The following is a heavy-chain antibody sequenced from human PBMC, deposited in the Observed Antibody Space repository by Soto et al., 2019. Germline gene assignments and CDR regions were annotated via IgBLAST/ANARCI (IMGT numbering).Heavy chain of an antibody. CDR1: GYTVTNNY. D-gene: IGHD2-21*01. CDR3: VRQNWDSYFSYFDS. V-gene: IGHV3-48*01. J-gene: IGHJ4*02. CDR2: ISSSSSAI. Sequence: GGSLRLSCAASGYTVTNNYMGWVRQAPGKGLEWISYISSSSSAIYYADTVRGRFTGSRDNAKNSLYLQMNSLRVEDAAVYYCVRQNWDSYFSYFDSWGQGTLVTVSS.